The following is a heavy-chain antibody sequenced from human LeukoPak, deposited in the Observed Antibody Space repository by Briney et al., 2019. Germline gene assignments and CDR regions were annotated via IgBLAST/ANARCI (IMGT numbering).Heavy chain of an antibody. CDR2: IKQDGSEK. J-gene: IGHJ4*02. CDR3: AGVYYDSSGYPSFDY. Sequence: GGSLRLSCAASGFTFSTYWMSWVRQAPGKGLEWVVNIKQDGSEKYYVDSVKGRFTISRDNAKNSLYLQMNSLRAEDTAVYYCAGVYYDSSGYPSFDYWGQGTLVTVSS. D-gene: IGHD3-22*01. V-gene: IGHV3-7*01. CDR1: GFTFSTYW.